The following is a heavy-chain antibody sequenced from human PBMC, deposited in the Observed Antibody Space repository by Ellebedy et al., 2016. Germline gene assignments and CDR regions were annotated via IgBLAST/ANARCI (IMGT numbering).Heavy chain of an antibody. CDR1: GFTFTSYT. Sequence: GGSLRLXXAGSGFTFTSYTLTWVRQAPGKGLEWVSSISSTSRYIYYADSVRGRFTISRDNAKNLLSLQMNSLRAEDTAVYYCASYSEYGRSSDYHYYGMDVWGQGTTVTVSS. D-gene: IGHD6-6*01. J-gene: IGHJ6*02. V-gene: IGHV3-21*01. CDR3: ASYSEYGRSSDYHYYGMDV. CDR2: ISSTSRYI.